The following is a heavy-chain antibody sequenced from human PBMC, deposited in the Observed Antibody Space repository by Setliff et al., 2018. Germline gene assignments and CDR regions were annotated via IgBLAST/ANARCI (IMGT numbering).Heavy chain of an antibody. V-gene: IGHV4-61*02. CDR2: LHTSGTN. CDR1: GGSITRGSYY. J-gene: IGHJ4*02. CDR3: ARDNTIVGATDY. Sequence: SETLSLTCAVSGGSITRGSYYWSWIRQPAGEGLEWIGRLHTSGTNDYNPSLKGRVTISADTSTNLFSLKLTSVTAADTAVYYCARDNTIVGATDYWGQGALVTVSS. D-gene: IGHD1-26*01.